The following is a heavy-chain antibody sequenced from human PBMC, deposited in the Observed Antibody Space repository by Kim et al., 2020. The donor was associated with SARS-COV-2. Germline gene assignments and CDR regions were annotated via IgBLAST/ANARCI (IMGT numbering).Heavy chain of an antibody. D-gene: IGHD4-17*01. CDR2: I. V-gene: IGHV3-21*03. Sequence: IHYADAVKDRCTISSDDAKISLYLQMNSLRAEDTAVYHCARWDAVTTSIDYWGQGTLVTVSS. J-gene: IGHJ4*02. CDR3: ARWDAVTTSIDY.